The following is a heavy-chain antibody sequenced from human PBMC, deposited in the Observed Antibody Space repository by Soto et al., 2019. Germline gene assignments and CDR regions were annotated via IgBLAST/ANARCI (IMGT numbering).Heavy chain of an antibody. V-gene: IGHV4-59*01. J-gene: IGHJ4*02. CDR3: GRTAKGAHSVTIDY. D-gene: IGHD4-17*01. CDR2: IDYSGDS. CDR1: GGSMRSYY. Sequence: QVQLQESGPGLVKPSETLSLTCTVSGGSMRSYYWSWIRQPPGKGLEWIGHIDYSGDSNYNPSLKSRVTVSVDMPKNPVYPRLRSGTASDTGVYYWGRTAKGAHSVTIDYLGQGSQVTVSS.